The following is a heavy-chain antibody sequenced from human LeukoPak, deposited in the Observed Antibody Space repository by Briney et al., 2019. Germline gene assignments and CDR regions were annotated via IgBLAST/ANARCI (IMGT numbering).Heavy chain of an antibody. CDR3: ARTYYDILTGYNPYFDY. D-gene: IGHD3-9*01. Sequence: GGSLRLSCAASGFTFSDYYMSWIRQAPGKGLEWLTYISSTGGTLYYADSVKGRFTISRDNGNNSLYLQMSSLGAEDTAVYYCARTYYDILTGYNPYFDYWGQGILVTVSS. CDR1: GFTFSDYY. V-gene: IGHV3-11*04. J-gene: IGHJ4*02. CDR2: ISSTGGTL.